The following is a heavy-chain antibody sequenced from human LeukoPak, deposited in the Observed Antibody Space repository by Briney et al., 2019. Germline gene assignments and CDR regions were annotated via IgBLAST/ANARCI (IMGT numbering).Heavy chain of an antibody. J-gene: IGHJ3*02. D-gene: IGHD5-24*01. Sequence: GGSLRLSCAASGFTFSSYWMHWVRQVPGKGLVWVSRINSDGSSTSYADSVKGRFTISRDNAKNTLYLQMNSLRAEDTAVYYCARARNGYYAFDIWGQGTMVTVSS. V-gene: IGHV3-74*01. CDR3: ARARNGYYAFDI. CDR2: INSDGSST. CDR1: GFTFSSYW.